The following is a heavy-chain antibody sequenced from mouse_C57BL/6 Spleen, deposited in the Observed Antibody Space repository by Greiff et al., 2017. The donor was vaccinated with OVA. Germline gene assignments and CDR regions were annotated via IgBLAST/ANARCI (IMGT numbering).Heavy chain of an antibody. CDR2: IDPSDSYT. CDR3: ARAMGAIDY. Sequence: QVQLQQPGAELVKPGASVKLSCKASGYTFTSYWMQWVKQRPGQGLEWIGEIDPSDSYTNYNQKFKGKATLTVDTSSSTAYMQRSSLTAEDSAVYYCARAMGAIDYWGQGTSVTVSS. J-gene: IGHJ4*01. CDR1: GYTFTSYW. V-gene: IGHV1-50*01.